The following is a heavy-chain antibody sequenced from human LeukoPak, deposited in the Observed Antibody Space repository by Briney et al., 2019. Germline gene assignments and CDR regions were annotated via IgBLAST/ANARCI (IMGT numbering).Heavy chain of an antibody. CDR3: ATLTGGDDAFDI. CDR2: INHSGST. J-gene: IGHJ3*02. V-gene: IGHV4-34*01. CDR1: GGSISGFY. Sequence: SETLSLTCTVSGGSISGFYWSWIRQPPGKGLEWIGEINHSGSTNYNPSLKSRVTISVDTSKNQFSLKLNSVTPADTAVYYCATLTGGDDAFDIWGQGTMVTVSS. D-gene: IGHD4-23*01.